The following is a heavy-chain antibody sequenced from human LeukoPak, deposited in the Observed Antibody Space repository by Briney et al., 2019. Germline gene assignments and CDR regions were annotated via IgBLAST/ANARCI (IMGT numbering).Heavy chain of an antibody. V-gene: IGHV4-4*07. Sequence: SETLSLTCTVSGDTINDYYWSWIRQPAGKGLEWIRLIHTGGSTNYNPSLKSRVTMSIDTSKNQVSLNVTSVTAADTAVYFCARPFYGDYAFDYWGPGTLVTVSS. CDR3: ARPFYGDYAFDY. CDR2: IHTGGST. D-gene: IGHD4-17*01. J-gene: IGHJ4*02. CDR1: GDTINDYY.